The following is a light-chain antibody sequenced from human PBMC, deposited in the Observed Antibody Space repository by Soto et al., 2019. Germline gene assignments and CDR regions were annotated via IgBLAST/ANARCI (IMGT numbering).Light chain of an antibody. V-gene: IGLV2-11*01. CDR1: SSDVGGYNY. Sequence: HSVLTKPRSVSGLPGQSVTISCTRTSSDVGGYNYVSWYQQHPGKAPKLMIYDVSKRPSGVPDRFSGSKSGNTASLTISGLQAEDEADYYCCSYAGSYPYVFGTGTKVTVL. CDR3: CSYAGSYPYV. J-gene: IGLJ1*01. CDR2: DVS.